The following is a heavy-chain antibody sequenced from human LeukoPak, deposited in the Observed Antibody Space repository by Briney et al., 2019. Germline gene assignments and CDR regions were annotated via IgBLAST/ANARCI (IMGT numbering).Heavy chain of an antibody. D-gene: IGHD3-9*01. Sequence: GGSLRLSCAASGFTFSSYWMSWVRQAPGKGLEWVANIKQDGSEKYYVDSVKGRFTISRDNAKNSLYLQMNSLRAEDTAVYYCASDILTGYFEDWGQGTLVTVSS. V-gene: IGHV3-7*01. J-gene: IGHJ4*02. CDR1: GFTFSSYW. CDR3: ASDILTGYFED. CDR2: IKQDGSEK.